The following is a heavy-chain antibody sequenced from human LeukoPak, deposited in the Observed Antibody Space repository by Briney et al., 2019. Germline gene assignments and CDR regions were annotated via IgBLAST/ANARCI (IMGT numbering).Heavy chain of an antibody. CDR1: GFTFKDYY. CDR2: ISSSSSTI. CDR3: ARVWVRLESGGFDY. D-gene: IGHD3-10*01. V-gene: IGHV3-11*04. Sequence: GGSLRLSCAGSGFTFKDYYMIWIRQSPGKGLEWVSYISSSSSTIYYADSVKGRFTISRDNAKNSLYLQMNSLRAEDTAVYYCARVWVRLESGGFDYWGQGTLVTVSS. J-gene: IGHJ4*02.